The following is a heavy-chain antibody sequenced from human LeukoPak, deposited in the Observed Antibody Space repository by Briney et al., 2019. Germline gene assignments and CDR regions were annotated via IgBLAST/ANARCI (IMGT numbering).Heavy chain of an antibody. V-gene: IGHV1-2*04. Sequence: ASVKVSCKASGYTFTGYYMHWVRQAPGQGLEWMGWINPNSGGTNYAQKFQGWVTMTRDTSISTAYMELSSLRSEDTAVYYCARVPPHYPHYDILTGYIQAGAFDIWGQGTMVTVSS. CDR1: GYTFTGYY. D-gene: IGHD3-9*01. CDR2: INPNSGGT. CDR3: ARVPPHYPHYDILTGYIQAGAFDI. J-gene: IGHJ3*02.